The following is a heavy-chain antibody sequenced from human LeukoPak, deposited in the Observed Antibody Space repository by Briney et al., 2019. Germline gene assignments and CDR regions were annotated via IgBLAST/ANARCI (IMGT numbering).Heavy chain of an antibody. V-gene: IGHV1-2*02. Sequence: GASVKVPCKTSGYTFTDYYMHWVRQAPGQGLEWMGWINPYSGVTNYAQKFQGRVTLTRDTSISTAYMELSSLKSDDTAVYYCARDRTTGTTVRRWFDPWGQGTLVAVSS. CDR2: INPYSGVT. D-gene: IGHD1-7*01. J-gene: IGHJ5*02. CDR3: ARDRTTGTTVRRWFDP. CDR1: GYTFTDYY.